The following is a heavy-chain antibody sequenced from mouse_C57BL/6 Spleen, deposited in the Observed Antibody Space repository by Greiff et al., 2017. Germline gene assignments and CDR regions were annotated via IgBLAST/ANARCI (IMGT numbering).Heavy chain of an antibody. J-gene: IGHJ2*01. Sequence: VQLQQSGAELVRPGASVKLSCTASGFNIKDDYMHWVKQRPEQGLEWIGWIDPENGDTEYASKFQGKATITADTSSNTAYLQLSSLTSEDTAVYYCTTCGGGSSYGYWGQGTTLTVSS. CDR3: TTCGGGSSYGY. CDR2: IDPENGDT. V-gene: IGHV14-4*01. CDR1: GFNIKDDY. D-gene: IGHD1-1*01.